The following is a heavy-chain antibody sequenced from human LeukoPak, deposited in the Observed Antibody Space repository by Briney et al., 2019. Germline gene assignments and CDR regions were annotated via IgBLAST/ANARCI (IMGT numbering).Heavy chain of an antibody. CDR2: INHSGST. J-gene: IGHJ3*02. CDR1: GGSFSGYY. V-gene: IGHV4-34*01. CDR3: ARGGGDYDSSGYYYSHAFDI. Sequence: SETPSLTCAVYGGSFSGYYWSWIRQPPGKGLEWIGEINHSGSTNYNPSLKSRVTISVDTSKNQFSLKLSSVTAADTAVYYCARGGGDYDSSGYYYSHAFDIWGQGTMVTVSS. D-gene: IGHD3-22*01.